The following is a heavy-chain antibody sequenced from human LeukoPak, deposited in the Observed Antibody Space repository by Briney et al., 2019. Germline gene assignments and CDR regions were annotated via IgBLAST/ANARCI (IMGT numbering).Heavy chain of an antibody. CDR3: ARDRGRYSSGWYEVFDY. Sequence: SETLSLTCTVSGGSISSYYWSWIRQPPGKGLEWIGYIYYSGSTNYNPSLKSRVTISVDTSKNQFSLKLSSVTAADTAVYYCARDRGRYSSGWYEVFDYWGQGTLVTVSS. D-gene: IGHD6-19*01. CDR2: IYYSGST. J-gene: IGHJ4*02. V-gene: IGHV4-59*12. CDR1: GGSISSYY.